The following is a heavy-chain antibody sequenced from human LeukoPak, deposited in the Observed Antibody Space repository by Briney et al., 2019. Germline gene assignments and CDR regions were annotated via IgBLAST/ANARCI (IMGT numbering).Heavy chain of an antibody. CDR3: ARGGHIVVVTAISRRDAFDI. D-gene: IGHD2-21*02. CDR2: MNPNSGNT. J-gene: IGHJ3*02. V-gene: IGHV1-8*01. Sequence: ASVKVSCKASGYTFTSYDINWVRQATGQGLEWMGWMNPNSGNTGYAQKFQGRVTITADKSTSTAYMELSSLRSEDTAVYYCARGGHIVVVTAISRRDAFDIWGQGTMVTVSS. CDR1: GYTFTSYD.